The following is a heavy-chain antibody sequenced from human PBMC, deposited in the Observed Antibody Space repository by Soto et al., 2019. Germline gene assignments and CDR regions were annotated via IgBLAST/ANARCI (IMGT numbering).Heavy chain of an antibody. Sequence: SVEMSSKASGRTFSSYAISSVRHAPGQELEWMGVIIAICVTPNDEQKFKGRVTMTADKPTNTAYMELSSLRSEDTAVYYCAIHTSLCSSSPDDAFDIWGQGTMVTVSS. CDR1: GRTFSSYA. CDR3: AIHTSLCSSSPDDAFDI. D-gene: IGHD6-13*01. CDR2: IIAICVTP. V-gene: IGHV1-69*06. J-gene: IGHJ3*02.